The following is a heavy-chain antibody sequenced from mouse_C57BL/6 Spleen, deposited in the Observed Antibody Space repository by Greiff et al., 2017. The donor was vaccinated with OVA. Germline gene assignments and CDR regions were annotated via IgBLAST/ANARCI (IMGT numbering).Heavy chain of an antibody. D-gene: IGHD1-1*01. CDR3: ARREKGSSTFAY. V-gene: IGHV1-50*01. CDR1: GYTFTSYW. CDR2: IDPSDSYT. J-gene: IGHJ3*01. Sequence: QVQLQQSGAELVKPGASVKLSCKASGYTFTSYWMQWVKQRPGQGLEWIGEIDPSDSYTNYNQKFKGKATLTVDTSSSTAYMQLSSLTSEDSAVYYCARREKGSSTFAYWGQGTLVTVSA.